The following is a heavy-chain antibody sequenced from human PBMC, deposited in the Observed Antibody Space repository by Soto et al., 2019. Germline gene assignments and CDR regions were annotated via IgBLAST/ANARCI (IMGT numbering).Heavy chain of an antibody. CDR2: MYQSGTT. D-gene: IGHD1-26*01. J-gene: IGHJ4*02. V-gene: IGHV4-38-2*02. CDR3: ARDWYRDGYKGGYFDY. Sequence: PSETLSLTCTVSGFSISSGSYWGWVRQPPGKGLEWIGSMYQSGTTYYNPSLKSRVTISINTSKNQFSLKLTSVTAADTAVYYCARDWYRDGYKGGYFDYWGQGTLVTVSA. CDR1: GFSISSGSY.